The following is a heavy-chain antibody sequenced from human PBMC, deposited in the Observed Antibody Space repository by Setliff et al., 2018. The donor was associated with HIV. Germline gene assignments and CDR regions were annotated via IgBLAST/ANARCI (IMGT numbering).Heavy chain of an antibody. V-gene: IGHV4-34*01. CDR1: GASFSGYY. J-gene: IGHJ3*02. CDR2: INHSGST. Sequence: PSETLSLTCAVYGASFSGYYWTWIRQPPGKGLEWIGEINHSGSTNYNPSLKSRATISVDTSKNQFSLKLSSVTAADTAVYFCATRRGRLTGTTRAFDIWGQGTMVTVSS. D-gene: IGHD1-7*01. CDR3: ATRRGRLTGTTRAFDI.